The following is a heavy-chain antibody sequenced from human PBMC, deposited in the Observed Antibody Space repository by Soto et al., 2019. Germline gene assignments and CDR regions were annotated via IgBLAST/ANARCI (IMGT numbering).Heavy chain of an antibody. V-gene: IGHV4-59*01. D-gene: IGHD2-15*01. Sequence: SETLSLTCTVSVGSISSYYWTWILQPPGKGLEWIGYIYYSGSTNYNPSLKSRVTISVDTSKNQFSLKLSSVTAADTAVYYCARCSGGSCYLSAFDIWGQGTMVTVSS. J-gene: IGHJ3*02. CDR3: ARCSGGSCYLSAFDI. CDR2: IYYSGST. CDR1: VGSISSYY.